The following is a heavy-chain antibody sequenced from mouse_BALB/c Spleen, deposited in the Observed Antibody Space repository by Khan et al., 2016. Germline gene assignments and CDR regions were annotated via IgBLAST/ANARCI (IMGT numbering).Heavy chain of an antibody. CDR2: IHPGSGGI. Sequence: QVQLQQSGAELVRPGASVKLSCKALGYTFTDYEMHWVKQTPVHGLEWIGIIHPGSGGIVYNQKFKGKATLTADKSSSTAYMELSSLTSEDSAVYYCTRWSITTVVADYFAYWGQGTTLTVSS. J-gene: IGHJ2*01. CDR3: TRWSITTVVADYFAY. CDR1: GYTFTDYE. V-gene: IGHV1-15*01. D-gene: IGHD1-1*01.